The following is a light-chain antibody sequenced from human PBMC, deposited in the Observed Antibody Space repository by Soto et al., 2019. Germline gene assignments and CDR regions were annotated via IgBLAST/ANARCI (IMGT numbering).Light chain of an antibody. CDR1: QSMSRW. J-gene: IGKJ2*01. Sequence: DIQMTQSPSTLSASVGDRVTITCRASQSMSRWLAWYQQKPGKAPKLLIYDASSLESWVPSRFSGTGSGTEFTLTITGLQPDDFATYYFQQYNSFPYTFGQGTKLEIK. V-gene: IGKV1-5*01. CDR3: QQYNSFPYT. CDR2: DAS.